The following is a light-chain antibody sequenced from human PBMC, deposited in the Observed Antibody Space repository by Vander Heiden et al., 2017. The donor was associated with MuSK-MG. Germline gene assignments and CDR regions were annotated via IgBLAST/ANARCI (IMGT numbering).Light chain of an antibody. CDR3: QQDDSTFRT. J-gene: IGKJ1*01. V-gene: IGKV4-1*01. CDR1: QSVLYSSNNKNY. Sequence: DIVMTQSPDSLAVSLGERATINCKSSQSVLYSSNNKNYLAWYQQKPGQPPKLLIYWASTRESGVPDRFSGSGSGTDFTLTISSLQAEDVAVYYCQQDDSTFRTFGQGTKVEIK. CDR2: WAS.